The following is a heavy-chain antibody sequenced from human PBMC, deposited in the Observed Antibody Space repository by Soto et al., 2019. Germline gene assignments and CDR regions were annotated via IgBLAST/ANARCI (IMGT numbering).Heavy chain of an antibody. CDR3: ARHLLLYYYDSSGYYLRDAFDI. CDR2: IYYSGST. Sequence: PSETLSLTCTVSGGSISSGDYYWSWIRQHPGKGLEWIGYIYYSGSTYYNPSLKSRVTISVDTSKNQFSLKLSSVTAADTAVYYCARHLLLYYYDSSGYYLRDAFDIWGQGTMVTVSS. CDR1: GGSISSGDYY. J-gene: IGHJ3*02. V-gene: IGHV4-30-4*01. D-gene: IGHD3-22*01.